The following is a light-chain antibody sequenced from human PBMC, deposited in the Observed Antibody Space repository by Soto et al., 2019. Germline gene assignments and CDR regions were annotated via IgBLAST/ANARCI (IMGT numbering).Light chain of an antibody. J-gene: IGLJ2*01. CDR1: SSDVGSYNL. Sequence: QSALTQPASVSGSPGQSITISCTGTSSDVGSYNLVSWYQQHPGKAPKLMIYEVSKRPSGVSNRFSGSKSGNTASLTISGLQAEDEAYYYCCSYAAHVVFGGGTKVTVL. CDR3: CSYAAHVV. V-gene: IGLV2-23*02. CDR2: EVS.